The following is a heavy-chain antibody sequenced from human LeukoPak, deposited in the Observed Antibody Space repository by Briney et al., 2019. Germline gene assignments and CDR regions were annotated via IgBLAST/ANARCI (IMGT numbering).Heavy chain of an antibody. D-gene: IGHD6-6*01. V-gene: IGHV1-2*04. J-gene: IGHJ4*02. Sequence: GASVKVSCKASGYTFTGYYMHWVRQAPGQGLEWMGWINPNSGGTNYAQKFQGWVTMTRDTSISTAYMELSRLRSDDTAVYYCAKSRASYSSSPFDYWGQGTLVTVSS. CDR1: GYTFTGYY. CDR3: AKSRASYSSSPFDY. CDR2: INPNSGGT.